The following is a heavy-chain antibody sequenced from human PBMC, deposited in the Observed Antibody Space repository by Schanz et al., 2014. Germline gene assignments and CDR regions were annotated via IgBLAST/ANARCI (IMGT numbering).Heavy chain of an antibody. CDR2: IRGSGGST. CDR1: GFTFSNYA. CDR3: AKEFSSSWWYGMDV. J-gene: IGHJ6*02. V-gene: IGHV3-23*04. D-gene: IGHD6-13*01. Sequence: EVRLVESGGGLVEPGGSLRLSCSGSGFTFSNYAMNWVRQAPGKGLKWVSGIRGSGGSTYYADSVKGRFTISRDNSKNTLYLRMNSLRAEDTAVYYCAKEFSSSWWYGMDVWGQGTTVTVSS.